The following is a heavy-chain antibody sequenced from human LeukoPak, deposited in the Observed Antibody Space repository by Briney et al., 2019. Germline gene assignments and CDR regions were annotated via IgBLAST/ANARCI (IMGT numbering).Heavy chain of an antibody. J-gene: IGHJ4*02. CDR2: IYPGDSDT. Sequence: GESLKISCKGSGYSFTGYWTGWVRQMPGKGLEWMGIIYPGDSDTRYSPSFQGQVTISVDKSISTAYLQWSSLKASDTALYYCARHVMVRGVTDIDYWGQGTLVTVSS. CDR3: ARHVMVRGVTDIDY. CDR1: GYSFTGYW. D-gene: IGHD3-10*01. V-gene: IGHV5-51*01.